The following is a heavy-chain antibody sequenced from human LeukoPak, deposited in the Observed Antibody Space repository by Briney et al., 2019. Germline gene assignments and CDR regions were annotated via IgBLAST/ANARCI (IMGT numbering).Heavy chain of an antibody. CDR2: IYYSGST. CDR1: GGSINSGDYY. J-gene: IGHJ4*02. V-gene: IGHV4-39*01. CDR3: ARHAEIGGSGYYRIDY. D-gene: IGHD3-3*01. Sequence: PSQTLSLTCTVSGGSINSGDYYWGWIRQPPGKGLEWIGSIYYSGSTYYNPSLKSRVTISVDTSENHFSLNLSSVTAADTAVYYCARHAEIGGSGYYRIDYWGQGTLVIVSS.